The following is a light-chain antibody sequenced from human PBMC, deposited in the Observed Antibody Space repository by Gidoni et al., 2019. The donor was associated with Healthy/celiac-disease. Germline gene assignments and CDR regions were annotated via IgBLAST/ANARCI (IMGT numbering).Light chain of an antibody. CDR3: SSYTSSSTYV. Sequence: QSALTQPASVSGSPGQSLTIYCTGTSSDVGGYNYVAWYQQHPGNAPNLMIYDVSNRPSGVSNRFSGSKSCNTASLTISGLQAEDEADYYCSSYTSSSTYVFGTGTKVTVL. J-gene: IGLJ1*01. CDR2: DVS. V-gene: IGLV2-14*03. CDR1: SSDVGGYNY.